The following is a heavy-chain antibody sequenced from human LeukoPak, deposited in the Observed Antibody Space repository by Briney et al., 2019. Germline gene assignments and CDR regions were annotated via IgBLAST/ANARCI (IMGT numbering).Heavy chain of an antibody. CDR2: IYYGGTT. Sequence: SETLSLTCTVSGGSISSYYWSWIRQPPGKGLEWIGYIYYGGTTYYNPSLKSRVTISVDTSKNHFSLKLSSVTAADTAVYYCARELLQGETDYWGQGTLVTVSS. CDR3: ARELLQGETDY. V-gene: IGHV4-30-4*01. D-gene: IGHD2/OR15-2a*01. CDR1: GGSISSYY. J-gene: IGHJ4*02.